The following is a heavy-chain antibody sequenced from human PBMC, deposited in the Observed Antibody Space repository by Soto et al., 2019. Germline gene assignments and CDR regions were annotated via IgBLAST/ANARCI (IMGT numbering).Heavy chain of an antibody. CDR2: IWYDGSNK. J-gene: IGHJ5*02. D-gene: IGHD2-21*01. CDR3: ARRREGYCGAECYSGWFDT. V-gene: IGHV3-33*01. Sequence: GGSLRLSCAASGFTFSSYGMHWVRQAPGKGLEWVAVIWYDGSNKYYADSVKGRFTISRDNSKNTLYLQMNSLRAEDTAVYYCARRREGYCGAECYSGWFDTWGQGTLVTVSS. CDR1: GFTFSSYG.